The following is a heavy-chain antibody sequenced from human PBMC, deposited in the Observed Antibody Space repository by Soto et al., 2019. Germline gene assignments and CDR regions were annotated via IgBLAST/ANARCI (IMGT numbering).Heavy chain of an antibody. Sequence: ASVKVSCKTSGYTLNSYTIAWVRQAPGQGLEWLGWISPDDGNTEYEQKFQGRVTMTADTLTNNAYLELRSLKSDDTAIYYCARVEAPFGESLHWGQGTPVTVSS. V-gene: IGHV1-18*01. CDR2: ISPDDGNT. CDR1: GYTLNSYT. J-gene: IGHJ4*02. D-gene: IGHD3-10*01. CDR3: ARVEAPFGESLH.